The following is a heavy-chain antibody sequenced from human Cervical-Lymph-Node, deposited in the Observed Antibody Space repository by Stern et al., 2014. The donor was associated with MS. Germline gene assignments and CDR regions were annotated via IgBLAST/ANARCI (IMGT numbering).Heavy chain of an antibody. CDR1: GFTFRNYW. Sequence: EVQLVESGGGLVQPGGSLRLSCVASGFTFRNYWLHWVRQGPGKGLVWLARINRDVTTRTRADSVKGRFTISRDNAKNTLYLQMNSLRVEDTAVYYCTKDTYGPEDYWGQGTSVTVSS. J-gene: IGHJ4*02. CDR2: INRDVTTR. V-gene: IGHV3-74*02. D-gene: IGHD3-10*01. CDR3: TKDTYGPEDY.